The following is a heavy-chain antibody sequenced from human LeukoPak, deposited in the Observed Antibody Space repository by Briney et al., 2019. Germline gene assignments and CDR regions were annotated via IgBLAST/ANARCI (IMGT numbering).Heavy chain of an antibody. D-gene: IGHD1-26*01. V-gene: IGHV1-3*04. CDR3: AREGGGSGSCFDY. CDR1: GYSFTSYA. CDR2: INTDNGDT. J-gene: IGHJ4*02. Sequence: GASVKVSCKASGYSFTSYAMHWVRQAPGQRLEWMAWINTDNGDTKYSQKFQGRVTITRDTSANTVYMELSSLRSEDTAVYYCAREGGGSGSCFDYWGQGTLVTVSS.